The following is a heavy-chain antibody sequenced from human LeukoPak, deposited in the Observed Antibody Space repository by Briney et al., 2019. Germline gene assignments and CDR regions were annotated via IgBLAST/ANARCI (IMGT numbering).Heavy chain of an antibody. Sequence: ASVKVSCKASGYTFTSYDINWVRQATGQGLEWMGWMNPNSGNTGYAQKFQGRVTMTRNTSISTAYMELSSLRSEDTAVYYCASPVRRKRGYSGYGYDAFDIWGQGTMVTVSS. V-gene: IGHV1-8*01. CDR2: MNPNSGNT. J-gene: IGHJ3*02. CDR1: GYTFTSYD. CDR3: ASPVRRKRGYSGYGYDAFDI. D-gene: IGHD5-12*01.